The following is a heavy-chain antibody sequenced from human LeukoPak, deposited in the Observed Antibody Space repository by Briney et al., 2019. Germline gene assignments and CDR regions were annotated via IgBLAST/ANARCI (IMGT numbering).Heavy chain of an antibody. V-gene: IGHV3-11*04. Sequence: GGSLRLSCAASGFTFSDHYMSWIRQAPGKGLEWVSYISNSGRTIYYADSVKGRFTISRVNAENSLYLQMNSLRAEDTAVYYCARVIATRPHYHYYMDVWGKGTAVTVSS. J-gene: IGHJ6*03. CDR2: ISNSGRTI. CDR1: GFTFSDHY. D-gene: IGHD6-6*01. CDR3: ARVIATRPHYHYYMDV.